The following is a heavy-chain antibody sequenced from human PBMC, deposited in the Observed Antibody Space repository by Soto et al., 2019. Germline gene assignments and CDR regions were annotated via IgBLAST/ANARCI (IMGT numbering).Heavy chain of an antibody. Sequence: LVESGGGLVQPGGSLRLSCASSGFTFSSYTMNWVRQAPGKGLEWVSHISSASSTTLYADSVKGRFAISRDNANKLVYLQMNSLRAEDTGIYYCAKGKGTSPPHFYGLDVWGQGTPVTVSS. D-gene: IGHD2-2*01. CDR1: GFTFSSYT. CDR3: AKGKGTSPPHFYGLDV. V-gene: IGHV3-48*04. CDR2: ISSASSTT. J-gene: IGHJ6*02.